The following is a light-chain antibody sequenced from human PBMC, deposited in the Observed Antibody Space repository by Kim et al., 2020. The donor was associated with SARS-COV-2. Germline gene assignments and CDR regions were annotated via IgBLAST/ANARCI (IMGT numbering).Light chain of an antibody. V-gene: IGLV3-1*01. CDR1: NLGSRY. CDR3: QAWDSITEVV. Sequence: VSPGQTATITCSGDNLGSRYVSWYQQRPGQSPVLVIYQDVKRPSGIPERFSGSNSGNTATLTISGAQAMDEADYYCQAWDSITEVVFGGGTKVTVL. CDR2: QDV. J-gene: IGLJ2*01.